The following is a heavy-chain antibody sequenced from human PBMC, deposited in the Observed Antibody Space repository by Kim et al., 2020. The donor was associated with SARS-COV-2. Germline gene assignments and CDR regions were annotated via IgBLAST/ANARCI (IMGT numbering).Heavy chain of an antibody. CDR3: ARFRTMVRGSSAFDI. CDR1: GYTFTSYY. V-gene: IGHV1-46*01. D-gene: IGHD3-10*01. CDR2: INPSGGST. Sequence: ASVKVSCKASGYTFTSYYMHWVRQAPGQGLEWMGIINPSGGSTSYAQKFQGRVTMTRDTSTSTVYMELSSLRSEDTAVYYCARFRTMVRGSSAFDIWGQGTMVTVSS. J-gene: IGHJ3*02.